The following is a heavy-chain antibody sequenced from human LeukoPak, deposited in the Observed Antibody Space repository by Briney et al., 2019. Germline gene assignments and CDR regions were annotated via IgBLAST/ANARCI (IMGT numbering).Heavy chain of an antibody. V-gene: IGHV4-34*01. Sequence: TSETLSLTCAAYGGSFSGYYWSWIRQPPGKGLEWIGEINHSGSTNYNPSLKSRVTISVDTSKNQFSLKLSSVTAADTAVYYCARDRGPGTWFDPWGQGTLVTVSS. CDR3: ARDRGPGTWFDP. CDR2: INHSGST. CDR1: GGSFSGYY. D-gene: IGHD3-10*01. J-gene: IGHJ5*02.